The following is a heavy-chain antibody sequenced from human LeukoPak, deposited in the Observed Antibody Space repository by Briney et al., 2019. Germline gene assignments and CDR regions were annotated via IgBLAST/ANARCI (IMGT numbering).Heavy chain of an antibody. J-gene: IGHJ4*02. CDR3: ARALVVVITTPDY. D-gene: IGHD3-22*01. Sequence: GGSLRLSCAASGFTFSDYYMSWIRQAPGKGLEWVSYISSSGSTIYYADSVKGRFTISRDNAKNSLYLQMNSLRAEDTAVYYCARALVVVITTPDYWGQGTLVTVSS. CDR1: GFTFSDYY. V-gene: IGHV3-11*04. CDR2: ISSSGSTI.